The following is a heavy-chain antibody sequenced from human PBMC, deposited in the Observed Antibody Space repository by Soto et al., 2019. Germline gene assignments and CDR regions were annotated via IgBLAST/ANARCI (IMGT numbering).Heavy chain of an antibody. D-gene: IGHD3-22*01. CDR3: AREFKTYYYDSSGYFDY. J-gene: IGHJ4*02. V-gene: IGHV1-46*01. CDR2: INPSGGST. Sequence: ASVNVSCKASGYTFTSYYMHWVRQAPGQGLEWMGIINPSGGSTSYAQKFQGRVTMTRDTSTSTVYMELSSLRSEDTAVYYCAREFKTYYYDSSGYFDYWGQGTLVTVSS. CDR1: GYTFTSYY.